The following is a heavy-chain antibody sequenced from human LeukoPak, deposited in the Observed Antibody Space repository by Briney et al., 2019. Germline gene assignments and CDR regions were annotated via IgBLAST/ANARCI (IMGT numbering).Heavy chain of an antibody. CDR2: ISPVKNTI. CDR3: ARESDRHHDLWSGYLALDY. CDR1: GFTFSSYS. J-gene: IGHJ4*02. V-gene: IGHV3-48*01. Sequence: GGSLRLSCAASGFTFSSYSVNWVRQTPGKGLEWISYISPVKNTIYYADSAKGRFTISRDDAKNSLDLQMNSLRAEDTAVYYCARESDRHHDLWSGYLALDYWGQGTRVTVSS. D-gene: IGHD3-3*01.